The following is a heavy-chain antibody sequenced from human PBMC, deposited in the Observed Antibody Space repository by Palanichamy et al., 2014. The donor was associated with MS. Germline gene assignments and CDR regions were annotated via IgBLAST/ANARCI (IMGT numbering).Heavy chain of an antibody. D-gene: IGHD6-13*01. Sequence: QITLKESGPTLVKPTQTLTLTCTFSGFSLTTSGVGVGWIRQPPGKALQWLALIYWDHSKRYSPSLKSRLSITKDTSKNQVVLTMTNMDPVDTATYFCAHRSIAAGGMGWFDPWGQGTLVTVSS. CDR2: IYWDHSK. CDR3: AHRSIAAGGMGWFDP. V-gene: IGHV2-5*02. CDR1: GFSLTTSGVG. J-gene: IGHJ5*02.